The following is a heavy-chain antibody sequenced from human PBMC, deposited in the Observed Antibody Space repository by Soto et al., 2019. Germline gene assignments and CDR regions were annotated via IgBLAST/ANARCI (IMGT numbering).Heavy chain of an antibody. CDR3: ARQYIAAAETDYYYGMDV. D-gene: IGHD6-13*01. CDR1: GGTFSSYA. CDR2: IIPIFGTA. V-gene: IGHV1-69*01. Sequence: QVQLVQSGAEVKKPGSSVKVSCKASGGTFSSYAISWVRQAPGQGREWMGGIIPIFGTANYAQKFQGRVAITADESTSTAYMELSSLRSEDTAVYYCARQYIAAAETDYYYGMDVWGQGTTVTVSS. J-gene: IGHJ6*02.